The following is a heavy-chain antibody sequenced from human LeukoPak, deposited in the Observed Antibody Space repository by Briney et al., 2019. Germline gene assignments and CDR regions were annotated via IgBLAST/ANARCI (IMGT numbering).Heavy chain of an antibody. CDR3: ASGIVSSSPDY. J-gene: IGHJ4*02. Sequence: GGSLRLSCAASGFTFSSYEVSWVRQAPGKGLEWVSVIYSGGSTYYADSVKGRFTISRHNSKNTLYLQMNSLRAEDTAVYYCASGIVSSSPDYWGQGTLVTVSS. CDR2: IYSGGST. D-gene: IGHD6-6*01. V-gene: IGHV3-53*04. CDR1: GFTFSSYE.